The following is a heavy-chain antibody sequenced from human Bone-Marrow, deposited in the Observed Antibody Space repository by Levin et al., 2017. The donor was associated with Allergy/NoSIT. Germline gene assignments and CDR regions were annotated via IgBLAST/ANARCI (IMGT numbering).Heavy chain of an antibody. D-gene: IGHD3-10*01. Sequence: TGGSLRLSCSVSGTSITNFYWNWIRQSPGRGLEWIGYISYSGSTDYNPSLKSRVTISEDTSKNQFSLTLTSVTAADTAIYYCACIRSGRYYGMNVWGQGTTVTVSS. CDR1: GTSITNFY. CDR2: ISYSGST. CDR3: ACIRSGRYYGMNV. V-gene: IGHV4-59*01. J-gene: IGHJ6*02.